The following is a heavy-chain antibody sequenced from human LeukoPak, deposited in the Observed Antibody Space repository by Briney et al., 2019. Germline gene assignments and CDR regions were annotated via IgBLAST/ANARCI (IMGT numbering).Heavy chain of an antibody. V-gene: IGHV3-48*01. Sequence: GGSLRLSCAASGFTFSRNSMNWVRQAPGKGLEWVSYISTSSITIKYADAVKGRFTISRDNDKNSVYLQMNSLRADDTAVYYCARGGSYYWPIDLWGQGTLVTVSS. CDR2: ISTSSITI. CDR1: GFTFSRNS. J-gene: IGHJ5*02. CDR3: ARGGSYYWPIDL. D-gene: IGHD1-26*01.